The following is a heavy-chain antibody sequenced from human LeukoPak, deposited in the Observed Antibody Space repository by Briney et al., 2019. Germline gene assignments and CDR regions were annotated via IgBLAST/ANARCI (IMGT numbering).Heavy chain of an antibody. D-gene: IGHD2-2*01. CDR1: GGSIRYYY. CDR2: IYYTEGT. V-gene: IGHV4-59*01. J-gene: IGHJ4*02. CDR3: ASGPAPSATMEFDY. Sequence: SETLSLTCTVPGGSIRYYYWSWIWQPPGKGLEWIGYIYYTEGTKYNPSLKSRVTISVDTSKNQFSLKLSSVTAADTAIYYCASGPAPSATMEFDYWGQGTLATVSS.